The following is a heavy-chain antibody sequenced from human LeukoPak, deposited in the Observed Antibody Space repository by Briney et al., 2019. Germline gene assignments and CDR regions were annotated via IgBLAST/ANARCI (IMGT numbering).Heavy chain of an antibody. V-gene: IGHV4-4*01. CDR1: GFTFSSYSM. CDR2: IYHSGST. Sequence: PGGSLRLSCAASGFTFSSYSMNWVRQPPGKGLEWIGEIYHSGSTNYNPSLKSRVTISVDKSKNQFSLKLSSVTAADTAVYCCARMAIGYCGGDCYPTSWGQGTLVTVSS. D-gene: IGHD2-21*02. CDR3: ARMAIGYCGGDCYPTS. J-gene: IGHJ5*02.